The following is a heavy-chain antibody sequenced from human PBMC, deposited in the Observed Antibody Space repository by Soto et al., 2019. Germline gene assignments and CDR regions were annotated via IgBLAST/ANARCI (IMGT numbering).Heavy chain of an antibody. CDR3: ASVTFGGIVLAH. V-gene: IGHV4-59*01. CDR2: IYFNGNT. CDR1: AASFSNYY. J-gene: IGHJ4*02. D-gene: IGHD3-16*01. Sequence: SETLSLTCTVAAASFSNYYWTWIRQPPGKGLEWIGYIYFNGNTKYNPSLEGRLTISIDRSKKEFSLKLTSVTAADAAVYYCASVTFGGIVLAHWGQGTLVTVSS.